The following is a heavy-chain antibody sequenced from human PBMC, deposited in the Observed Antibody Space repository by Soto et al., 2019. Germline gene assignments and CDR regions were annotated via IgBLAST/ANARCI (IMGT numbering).Heavy chain of an antibody. CDR2: IYYSGST. D-gene: IGHD3-3*01. CDR3: ARGTITIFGVVTFDY. V-gene: IGHV4-39*01. J-gene: IGHJ4*02. Sequence: PSETLSLTCTVSGGSISSSSYYWGWIRQPPGKGLEWIGSIYYSGSTYYNPSLKSRVTISVDTSKNQFSLKLSSVTAADTAVYYCARGTITIFGVVTFDYWGQGTLVTVSS. CDR1: GGSISSSSYY.